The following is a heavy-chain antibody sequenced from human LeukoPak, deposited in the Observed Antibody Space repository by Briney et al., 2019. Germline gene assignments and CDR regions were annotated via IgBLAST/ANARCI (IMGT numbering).Heavy chain of an antibody. D-gene: IGHD6-13*01. V-gene: IGHV3-21*04. CDR1: GFTFSSYS. CDR2: ISSSSSYV. Sequence: GGSLRLSCAASGFTFSSYSMNWVRQAPGKGLEWVSSISSSSSYVYYADSVKGRFTISRDNAKNSLYLQMNSLRAEDTALYYCVRDASSSFRHFDYWGQGTQVTVSS. J-gene: IGHJ4*02. CDR3: VRDASSSFRHFDY.